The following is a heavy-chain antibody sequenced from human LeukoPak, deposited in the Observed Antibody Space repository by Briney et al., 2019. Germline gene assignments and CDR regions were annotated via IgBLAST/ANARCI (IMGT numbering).Heavy chain of an antibody. CDR3: ASGPYISGWYRADYFQN. CDR2: TYHSGST. J-gene: IGHJ1*01. D-gene: IGHD6-19*01. V-gene: IGHV4-30-2*01. CDR1: GGSISSGGYY. Sequence: PSETLSLTCTVSGGSISSGGYYWSWIRQPPGKGLEWIGYTYHSGSTYYNPSLKSRVTISVDRSKNQFSLNLSSVTAADTAVYYCASGPYISGWYRADYFQNWGQGTLVTVSS.